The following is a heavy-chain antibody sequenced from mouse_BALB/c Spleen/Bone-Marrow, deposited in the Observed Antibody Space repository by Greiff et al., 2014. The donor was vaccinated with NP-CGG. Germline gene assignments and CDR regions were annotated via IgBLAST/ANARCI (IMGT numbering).Heavy chain of an antibody. CDR1: GFTFTDYY. D-gene: IGHD2-1*01. CDR3: ARDKNYGSYWYFDV. J-gene: IGHJ1*01. Sequence: EVKLVESGGGLVQPGGSLRLSCATSGFTFTDYYMSWVRQPPGKALEWLGLIRDKANGYTTEYSASVKGRFTISRDNSQSILYLQMNTLRAEDSATYYCARDKNYGSYWYFDVWGAGTTVTVSS. V-gene: IGHV7-3*02. CDR2: IRDKANGYTT.